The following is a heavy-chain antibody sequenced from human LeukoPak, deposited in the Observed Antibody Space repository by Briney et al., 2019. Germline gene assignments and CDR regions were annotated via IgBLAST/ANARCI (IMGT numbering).Heavy chain of an antibody. V-gene: IGHV4-39*07. Sequence: SETLSLTCTVSGGSISSSSYYWGWIRQPPGKGLEWIGSIYYSGSTYYNPSLKSRVTISVDTSKNQFSLKLSSVTAADTAVYYCARERSGYWGQGTLVTVSS. CDR2: IYYSGST. D-gene: IGHD1-26*01. CDR3: ARERSGY. CDR1: GGSISSSSYY. J-gene: IGHJ4*02.